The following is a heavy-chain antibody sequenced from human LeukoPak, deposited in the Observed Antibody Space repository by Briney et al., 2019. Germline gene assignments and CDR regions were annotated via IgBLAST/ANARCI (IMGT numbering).Heavy chain of an antibody. D-gene: IGHD6-19*01. CDR1: GYTFRRHY. Sequence: WASVKVSCKTSGYTFRRHYIHWVRQAPGQGLEWLGIINTSGATTRYGQNFKGRVTATRDTSTSTVYMEMSSLNSEDTAVYYCARGLESSGWYGMDVWGQGTTIIVSS. CDR2: INTSGATT. CDR3: ARGLESSGWYGMDV. J-gene: IGHJ6*02. V-gene: IGHV1-46*01.